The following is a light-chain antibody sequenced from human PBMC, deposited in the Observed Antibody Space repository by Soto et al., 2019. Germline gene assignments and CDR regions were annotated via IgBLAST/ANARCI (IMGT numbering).Light chain of an antibody. CDR3: QQYNSYS. CDR2: HHS. Sequence: DIQMTQSHSTLPASVGDRVTITCRASQSISNWLSWYQQKPGTAPKVLLYHHSNLQSGVPSRFSGSGSGTEFALAISILQRDDFATYYCQQYNSYSFGQGTKVEIK. J-gene: IGKJ1*01. CDR1: QSISNW. V-gene: IGKV1-5*01.